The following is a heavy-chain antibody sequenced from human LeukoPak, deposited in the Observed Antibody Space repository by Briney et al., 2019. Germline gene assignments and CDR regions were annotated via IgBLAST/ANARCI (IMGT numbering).Heavy chain of an antibody. CDR1: GGSISSGDYY. CDR3: ARDSGGGKNQFDY. V-gene: IGHV4-30-4*01. J-gene: IGHJ4*02. D-gene: IGHD2-15*01. Sequence: PSETLSLPCTVSGGSISSGDYYWSWIRQPPGKGLEWIGYIYYSGSTYYNPSLKSRVTISVDTSKNQFSLKLSSVTAADTAVYYCARDSGGGKNQFDYWGQGTLVTVSS. CDR2: IYYSGST.